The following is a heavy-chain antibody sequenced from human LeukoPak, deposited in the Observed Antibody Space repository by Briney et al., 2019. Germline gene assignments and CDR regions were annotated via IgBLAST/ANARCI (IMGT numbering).Heavy chain of an antibody. D-gene: IGHD1-26*01. CDR2: LFSGGST. J-gene: IGHJ3*02. CDR3: ARDRTPATRGFDI. V-gene: IGHV3-66*01. CDR1: GFTVSTNY. Sequence: GGSLRLSCAASGFTVSTNYMNWVRQAPGRGLEWVSVLFSGGSTYYADSVKGRFTISRDNSKNTVDLQMNSLRAEDTAVYYCARDRTPATRGFDIWGQGTMVTVSS.